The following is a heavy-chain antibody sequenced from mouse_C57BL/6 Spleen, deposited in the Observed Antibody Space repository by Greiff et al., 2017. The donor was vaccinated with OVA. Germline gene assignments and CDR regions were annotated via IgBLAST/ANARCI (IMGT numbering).Heavy chain of an antibody. Sequence: VQLQESGAELVKPGASVKMSCKASGYTFTSYWITWVKQRPGQGLEWIGDIYPGSGSTNYNEKFKSKATLTVDTSSSTAYMQLSSLTSEDSAVYYCARKKGSPYWYFDVWGTGTTVTVSS. CDR3: ARKKGSPYWYFDV. CDR1: GYTFTSYW. D-gene: IGHD1-1*01. J-gene: IGHJ1*03. CDR2: IYPGSGST. V-gene: IGHV1-55*01.